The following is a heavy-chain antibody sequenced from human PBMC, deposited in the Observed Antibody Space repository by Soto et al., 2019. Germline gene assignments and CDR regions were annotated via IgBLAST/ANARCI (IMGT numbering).Heavy chain of an antibody. Sequence: TSETLSLTCTVSGGSISSSSYYWGWIRQPPGKGLEWIGSIFYSGSTYYNPSLKSRVTISVDTSKNQFSLKLSSVTAADTAVYYCARTESGTFDPWGQGTLVTVS. CDR3: ARTESGTFDP. J-gene: IGHJ5*02. D-gene: IGHD1-7*01. V-gene: IGHV4-39*07. CDR1: GGSISSSSYY. CDR2: IFYSGST.